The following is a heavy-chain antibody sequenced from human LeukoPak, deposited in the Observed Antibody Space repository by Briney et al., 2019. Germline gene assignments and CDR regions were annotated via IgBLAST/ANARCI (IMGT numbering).Heavy chain of an antibody. D-gene: IGHD3-10*01. J-gene: IGHJ4*02. CDR1: GFTFSSYS. Sequence: GGSLRLSCAASGFTFSSYSMSWVRQAPGKGLEWVSIINSGGTTYYADSVKGRFTISRDSSKNTLYLQMNSLRAEDTAVYYCAKAPPACITVFRGGPDYWGQGTLVIVSS. V-gene: IGHV3-23*01. CDR3: AKAPPACITVFRGGPDY. CDR2: INSGGTT.